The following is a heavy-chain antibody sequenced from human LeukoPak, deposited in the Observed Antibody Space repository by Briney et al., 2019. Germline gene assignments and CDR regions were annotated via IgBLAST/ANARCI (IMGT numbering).Heavy chain of an antibody. J-gene: IGHJ4*02. V-gene: IGHV3-23*01. CDR2: ISGSGPRT. D-gene: IGHD1-26*01. CDR3: AKGQKWELPLDY. CDR1: GFTFSSYA. Sequence: GGSLRLSCAASGFTFSSYAMSWVRQAPVPGLEWVSAISGSGPRTYYADSVKGRFTISRDNSKSTLYLQMNSLRVEDTAVYYCAKGQKWELPLDYWGQGTLVTVSS.